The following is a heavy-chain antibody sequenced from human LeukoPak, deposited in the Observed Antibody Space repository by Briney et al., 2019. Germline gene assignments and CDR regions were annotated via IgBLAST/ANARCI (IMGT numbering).Heavy chain of an antibody. CDR1: GGSISSYY. V-gene: IGHV4-59*01. CDR3: ARVAGTGSFDY. D-gene: IGHD3/OR15-3a*01. Sequence: SETLSLTCTVSGGSISSYYWSWIWQPPGKGLEWIGYIYYSGSTNYNPSLKSRVTISVDTSKNQFSLKLSSVTAADTAVYYCARVAGTGSFDYWGQGTLVTVSS. CDR2: IYYSGST. J-gene: IGHJ4*02.